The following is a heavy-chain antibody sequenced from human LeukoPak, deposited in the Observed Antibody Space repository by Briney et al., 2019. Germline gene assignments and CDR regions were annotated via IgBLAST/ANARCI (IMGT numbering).Heavy chain of an antibody. V-gene: IGHV3-21*01. J-gene: IGHJ3*02. CDR1: GFTFSSYS. CDR2: ISISSSYI. Sequence: GGSLRLSCAASGFTFSSYSMNWVRQAPGKGLEWVSSISISSSYIYYVDSAKGRFTISRDNAKNSLYLQMNSLRAEDTAVYYCARDQRIQLSSYAFDIWGQGTMVTVSS. D-gene: IGHD5-18*01. CDR3: ARDQRIQLSSYAFDI.